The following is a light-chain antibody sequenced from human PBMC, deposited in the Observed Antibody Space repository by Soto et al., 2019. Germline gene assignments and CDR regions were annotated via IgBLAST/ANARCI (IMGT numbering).Light chain of an antibody. J-gene: IGKJ2*01. Sequence: EIVLTQSPATLSLSPGERATLSCRASRSISIYLAWYQQRPGQAPRLLIYDTSNRATGIPARFSGSGSGTDFTLTISSLEPEDFAVYYCQQRRDWPRTFGQGTKLEIK. CDR3: QQRRDWPRT. V-gene: IGKV3-11*01. CDR2: DTS. CDR1: RSISIY.